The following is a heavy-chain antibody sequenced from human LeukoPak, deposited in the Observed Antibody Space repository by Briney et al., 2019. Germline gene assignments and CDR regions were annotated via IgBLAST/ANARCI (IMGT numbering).Heavy chain of an antibody. V-gene: IGHV5-51*01. Sequence: GASLEISCKGSGYSFTSYWIGWVRPLPGKGLEWMGIIYPGDSDTRYSPSFQGQVTISADKSISTAYLQWSSLKASDTAMYYCARQTLLLGSSWLPDYWGQGTLVTVSS. CDR3: ARQTLLLGSSWLPDY. D-gene: IGHD6-13*01. CDR1: GYSFTSYW. CDR2: IYPGDSDT. J-gene: IGHJ4*02.